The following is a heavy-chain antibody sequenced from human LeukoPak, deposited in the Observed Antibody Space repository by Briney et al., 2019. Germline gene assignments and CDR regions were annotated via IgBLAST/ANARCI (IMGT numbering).Heavy chain of an antibody. CDR2: ISASGGST. CDR1: GFTLSSYA. D-gene: IGHD3-10*01. CDR3: AKVMKGSERLTMVRGVIIKTAGLYYMDV. J-gene: IGHJ6*03. Sequence: GGSLRLSCAASGFTLSSYAMSWVRQAPGKGLEWVSSISASGGSTNYADSVKGRFTISRDNSKNTAYLQMNSLRAEDTAVYYCAKVMKGSERLTMVRGVIIKTAGLYYMDVWGKGTTVTVSS. V-gene: IGHV3-23*01.